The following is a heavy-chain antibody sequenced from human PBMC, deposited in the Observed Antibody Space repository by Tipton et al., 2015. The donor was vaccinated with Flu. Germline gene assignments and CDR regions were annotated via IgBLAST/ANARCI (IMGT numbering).Heavy chain of an antibody. Sequence: SLRLSCAASGFTVSSNYMSWVRQAPGKGLEWVSVIYSGGSTYYADSVKGRFTISRHNSKNTLYLQMNSLRAEDTAVYYCARGYSYGYQSIDNYWGQGTLVTVSS. CDR3: ARGYSYGYQSIDNY. V-gene: IGHV3-53*04. J-gene: IGHJ4*02. D-gene: IGHD5-18*01. CDR1: GFTVSSNY. CDR2: IYSGGST.